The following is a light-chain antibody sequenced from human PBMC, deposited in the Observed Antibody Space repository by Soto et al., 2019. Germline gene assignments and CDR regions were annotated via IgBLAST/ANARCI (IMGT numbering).Light chain of an antibody. CDR3: QEYDTYST. J-gene: IGKJ1*01. CDR2: KAS. Sequence: DIQMTQSPSTLSAFVGDRVTITCRASQSISNWLAWYQQKPGKAPKLLIYKASILESGVPSRFSGSGPGTEITLTISSLQPDDFATYYCQEYDTYSTFGQGTKVDIK. V-gene: IGKV1-5*03. CDR1: QSISNW.